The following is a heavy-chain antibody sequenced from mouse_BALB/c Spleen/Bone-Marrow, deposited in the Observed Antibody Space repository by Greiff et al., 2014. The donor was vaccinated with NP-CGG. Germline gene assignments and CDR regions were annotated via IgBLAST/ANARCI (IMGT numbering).Heavy chain of an antibody. D-gene: IGHD2-10*02. CDR1: GYTFTSYT. Sequence: VQLQQSGAEQARPGASVKMSCKASGYTFTSYTMHWVKQRPGQGLEWIGYINPSSGYTNYNQKFEDKATLTADKSSSTAYMQLSSLTSEDSAVYYCAYGNYGYAMDYWGQGTSVTVSS. V-gene: IGHV1-4*01. CDR2: INPSSGYT. CDR3: AYGNYGYAMDY. J-gene: IGHJ4*01.